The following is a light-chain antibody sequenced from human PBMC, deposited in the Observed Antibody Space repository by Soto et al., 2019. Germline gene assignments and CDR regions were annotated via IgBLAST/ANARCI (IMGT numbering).Light chain of an antibody. V-gene: IGKV1-39*01. J-gene: IGKJ4*01. CDR1: QSISNY. CDR3: QQSYGTPLT. Sequence: DMERTQSPSSLSASVGDIVTITCRASQSISNYLNWYQHKPGKVPKLLIYAASSLQSGVPTRFSGSGSGTDFTLTINSLQPEDFATYYCQQSYGTPLTFGGGTKIEIK. CDR2: AAS.